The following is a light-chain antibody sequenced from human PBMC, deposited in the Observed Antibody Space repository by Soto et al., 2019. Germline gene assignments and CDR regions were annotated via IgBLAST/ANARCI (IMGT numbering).Light chain of an antibody. Sequence: QYVLTQPPSVSGAPGQRVTISCTGSSSNIGAGYHVHWYQQLPGTAPKLLIYGNSNRPSGVPDRFSGSKSGTSASLAITGLQAEDEADYYCQSYDSSLSGVVFGGGTKLTVL. CDR1: SSNIGAGYH. CDR2: GNS. CDR3: QSYDSSLSGVV. J-gene: IGLJ2*01. V-gene: IGLV1-40*01.